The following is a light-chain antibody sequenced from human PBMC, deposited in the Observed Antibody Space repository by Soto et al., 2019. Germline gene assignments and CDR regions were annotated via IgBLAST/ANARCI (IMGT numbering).Light chain of an antibody. V-gene: IGLV2-14*01. Sequence: QSALTQPVSVSGSPGQSITISCAGTMRDVGAYNLVSWYQQHPGRAPQLIIYEVRNRPSGISFRFSGSKSGNTASLTISGLQAEDEADYYCSSYTSKSSPIFGGGTKVTVL. CDR1: MRDVGAYNL. CDR2: EVR. J-gene: IGLJ2*01. CDR3: SSYTSKSSPI.